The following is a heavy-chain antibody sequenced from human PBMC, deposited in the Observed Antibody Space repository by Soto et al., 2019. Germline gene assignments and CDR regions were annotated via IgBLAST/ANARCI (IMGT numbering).Heavy chain of an antibody. CDR3: PKGSYRPHDY. V-gene: IGHV3-23*01. J-gene: IGHJ4*01. CDR1: GFTFSTYA. CDR2: ISGSGDTT. Sequence: PGGSLRLSCAASGFTFSTYAMSWVRQAPGKGLEWVSAISGSGDTTYYANSVKVRFTISRDNSKNTLYLQMNSLRAEDTAVYYCPKGSYRPHDYWGHGTLLTVSS. D-gene: IGHD1-26*01.